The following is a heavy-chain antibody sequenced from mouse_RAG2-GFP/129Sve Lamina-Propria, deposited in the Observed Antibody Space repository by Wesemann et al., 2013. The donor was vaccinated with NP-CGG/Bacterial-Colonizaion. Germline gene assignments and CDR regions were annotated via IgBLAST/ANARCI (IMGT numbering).Heavy chain of an antibody. CDR3: ASSLITTEDFDV. V-gene: IGHV1-78*01. D-gene: IGHD1-2*01. CDR1: GYTFTDHT. Sequence: AELVRPGASVTLSCKVSGYTFTDHTIHWMKQRPEQGLEWIGYIYPRDGSTKYNEKFKGKATLTADKSSSTAYMQLNSLTSEDSAVYFCASSLITTEDFDVWGTGTTVTVSS. J-gene: IGHJ1*03. CDR2: IYPRDGST.